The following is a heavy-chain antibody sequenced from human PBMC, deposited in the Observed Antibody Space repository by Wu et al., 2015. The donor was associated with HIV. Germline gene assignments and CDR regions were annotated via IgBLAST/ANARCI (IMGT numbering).Heavy chain of an antibody. D-gene: IGHD2-2*02. CDR1: GYTFTRYD. Sequence: QVQLLQSGAEVKNPGSSVRVSCKASGYTFTRYDINWVRQAPGQGLEWMGWTNTNTGGTNYAQKFQGRVTMTRDTSIRTAYMELTRVTSDDTAIYYCARGILYTNSWHYFDSWAREHWSPSHQ. J-gene: IGHJ4*02. CDR3: ARGILYTNSWHYFDS. CDR2: TNTNTGGT. V-gene: IGHV1-2*02.